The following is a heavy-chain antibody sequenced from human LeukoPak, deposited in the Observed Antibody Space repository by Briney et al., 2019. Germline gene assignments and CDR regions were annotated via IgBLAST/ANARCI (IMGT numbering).Heavy chain of an antibody. CDR1: GFTFSSYS. CDR3: ARAGIVATINNWFDP. CDR2: IRSSGDST. V-gene: IGHV3-23*01. Sequence: TGGSLRLSCAASGFTFSSYSMNWVRQAPGKGLEWVSSIRSSGDSTYYADSVKGRFTISRDNSKNTLYLQMSSLRAEDTAVYYCARAGIVATINNWFDPWGQGTLVTVSS. D-gene: IGHD5-12*01. J-gene: IGHJ5*02.